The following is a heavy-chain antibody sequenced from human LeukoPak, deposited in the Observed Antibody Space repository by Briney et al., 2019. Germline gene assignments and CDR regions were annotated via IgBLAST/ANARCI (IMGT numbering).Heavy chain of an antibody. CDR3: ARHGPAWDWFDP. CDR1: SGSISSTSYY. Sequence: SETLSLTCTVSSGSISSTSYYWGWIRRPPGKGLEWIGSIYYSGIAYYNPSLKSRLTISVDTSKNQFSLKLNSVTAPDTAVYYCARHGPAWDWFDPWGQGTLVTVSS. V-gene: IGHV4-39*01. CDR2: IYYSGIA. J-gene: IGHJ5*02.